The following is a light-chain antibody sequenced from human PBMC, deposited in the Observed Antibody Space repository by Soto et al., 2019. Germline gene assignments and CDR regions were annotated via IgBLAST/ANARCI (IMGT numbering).Light chain of an antibody. J-gene: IGKJ1*01. CDR3: QQYNSYPWT. Sequence: DIQMTQSPSTLSASVGDRVTITCRASQSISSWLAWYQQKPGKAPKLLICDASSLESGVPSRFSGSGSGTEFTLTISSLQPDDFATYYCQQYNSYPWTFGQGTKV. CDR2: DAS. CDR1: QSISSW. V-gene: IGKV1-5*01.